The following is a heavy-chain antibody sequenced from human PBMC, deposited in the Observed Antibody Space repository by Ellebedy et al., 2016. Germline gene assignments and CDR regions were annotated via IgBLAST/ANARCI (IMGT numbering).Heavy chain of an antibody. V-gene: IGHV3-48*02. CDR1: GFTFSSYS. CDR2: ISSSSSTI. CDR3: ARDFRSSVLDYDFWSGYYAGYYYYYGMDV. J-gene: IGHJ6*02. Sequence: GESLKISCAASGFTFSSYSMNWVRQAPGKGLEWVSYISSSSSTIYYADSVKGRFTISRDNAKNSLYLQMNSLRDEDTAVYYCARDFRSSVLDYDFWSGYYAGYYYYYGMDVWGQGTTVTVSS. D-gene: IGHD3-3*01.